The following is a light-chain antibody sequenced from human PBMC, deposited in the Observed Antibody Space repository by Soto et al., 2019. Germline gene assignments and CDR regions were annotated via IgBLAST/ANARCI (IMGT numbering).Light chain of an antibody. V-gene: IGLV2-11*01. CDR2: DVS. J-gene: IGLJ1*01. CDR3: CSYAGSYTYV. Sequence: QSALTQPASVSGSPGQSITISCSGTSEDVGGYNYVSWYQQHPGKAPKLMIYDVSKRPSGVPDRFSGSKSGNTASLTISGLQAEDEADYYCCSYAGSYTYVFGTGTKVTVL. CDR1: SEDVGGYNY.